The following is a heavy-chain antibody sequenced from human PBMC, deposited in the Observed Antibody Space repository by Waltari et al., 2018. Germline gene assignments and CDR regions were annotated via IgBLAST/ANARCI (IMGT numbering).Heavy chain of an antibody. J-gene: IGHJ4*02. V-gene: IGHV1-46*01. CDR3: ARTDRSGYYDY. CDR1: GYTFPSNY. Sequence: QVQLMQSGADVNKRGASRKVSCKAYGYTFPSNYMHWVRQAPGQGLEWMGIINPSGGSTSYAQKFQGRVTMTRDTFTSTVDMGLSSLRYEDTAVYYCARTDRSGYYDYWGQGTLVTVSS. CDR2: INPSGGST. D-gene: IGHD3-22*01.